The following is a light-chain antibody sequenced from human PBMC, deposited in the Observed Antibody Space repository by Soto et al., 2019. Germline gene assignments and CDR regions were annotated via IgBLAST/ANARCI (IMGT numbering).Light chain of an antibody. CDR1: QSVSSY. Sequence: EIVLTQSPATLSLSPGERATLSCRASQSVSSYLAWYQQKPGQAPRLLIYDASNRATGIPARFSGSGSATDLTLTIRSLEPEDFAVYYCQQRSNWPPLTFGGGTKVEIK. J-gene: IGKJ4*01. CDR2: DAS. V-gene: IGKV3-11*01. CDR3: QQRSNWPPLT.